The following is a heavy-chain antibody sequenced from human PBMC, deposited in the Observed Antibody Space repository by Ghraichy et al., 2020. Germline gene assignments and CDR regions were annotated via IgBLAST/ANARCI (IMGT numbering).Heavy chain of an antibody. Sequence: GRSLRLSCAASGFIFSSYEMNWVRQAPGKGLEWISYISSTGSTIYYADSMKGRFTISRDNAKKSLYLQMNSLRVEDTAVYYCARMGLGSYFDYWGQGTLVTVSS. CDR2: ISSTGSTI. J-gene: IGHJ4*02. D-gene: IGHD5-24*01. V-gene: IGHV3-48*03. CDR1: GFIFSSYE. CDR3: ARMGLGSYFDY.